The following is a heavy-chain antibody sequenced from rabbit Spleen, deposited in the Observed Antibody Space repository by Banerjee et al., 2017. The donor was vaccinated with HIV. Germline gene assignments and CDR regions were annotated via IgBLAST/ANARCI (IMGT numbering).Heavy chain of an antibody. CDR1: GFDFSNYNF. CDR3: ARDTGSSFSTYGMDL. Sequence: QEQLVEYGGDLVQPGASLTLTCTASGFDFSNYNFMCWVRQAPGKGLEWIACIDTGSRDFTYYASWAKGRFIISKTSSTTVTLQMTSLTVADTATYFCARDTGSSFSTYGMDLWGQGTLVTVS. CDR2: IDTGSRDFT. D-gene: IGHD8-1*01. J-gene: IGHJ6*01. V-gene: IGHV1S45*01.